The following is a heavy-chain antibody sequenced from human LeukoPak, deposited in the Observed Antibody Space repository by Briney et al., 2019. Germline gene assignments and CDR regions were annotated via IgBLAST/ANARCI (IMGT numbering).Heavy chain of an antibody. CDR2: INPNSGGT. CDR1: GYTFTGYY. J-gene: IGHJ6*03. V-gene: IGHV1-2*02. Sequence: ASVKVSCKASGYTFTGYYMHWVRQAPGQGLEWMGWINPNSGGTNYAQKFQGRVTMTRDTSISTAYMELSRLRSEDTAVYYCARGDDSWSAETYYYYYMDVWGKGTTVTISS. CDR3: ARGDDSWSAETYYYYYMDV. D-gene: IGHD6-13*01.